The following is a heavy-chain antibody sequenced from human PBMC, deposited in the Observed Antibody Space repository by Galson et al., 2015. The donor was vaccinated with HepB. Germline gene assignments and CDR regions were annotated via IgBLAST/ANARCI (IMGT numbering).Heavy chain of an antibody. V-gene: IGHV3-64D*09. D-gene: IGHD6-13*01. J-gene: IGHJ6*02. CDR3: VTTGKDSSSWYRGPNYYYYGMDV. CDR2: ISSNGGST. Sequence: SLRLSCAASGFTFSSYAMHWVRQAPGKGLEYVSAISSNGGSTYYADSVKGRFTISRDNSKNTLYLQMSSLRAEDTAVYYCVTTGKDSSSWYRGPNYYYYGMDVWGQGTTVTVSS. CDR1: GFTFSSYA.